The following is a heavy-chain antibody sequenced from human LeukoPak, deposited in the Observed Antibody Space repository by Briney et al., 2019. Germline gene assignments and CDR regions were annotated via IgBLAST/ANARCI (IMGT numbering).Heavy chain of an antibody. CDR1: GFTFSSYE. D-gene: IGHD3-16*01. CDR2: ISSSGSTI. CDR3: ARDAYQVAGSTLNDY. Sequence: GGSLRLSCAASGFTFSSYEMNWVRQAPGKGLEWVSYISSSGSTIYYADSVKGRFTISRDNPKNSLYPQMNSLRAGDTAVYYCARDAYQVAGSTLNDYWGQGTLVTVSS. J-gene: IGHJ4*02. V-gene: IGHV3-48*03.